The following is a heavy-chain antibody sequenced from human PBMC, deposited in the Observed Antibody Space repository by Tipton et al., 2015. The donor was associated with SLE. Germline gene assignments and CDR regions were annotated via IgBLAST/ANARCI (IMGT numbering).Heavy chain of an antibody. V-gene: IGHV4-38-2*01. CDR2: IHHSGTS. CDR1: GYLITSGYY. D-gene: IGHD1-7*01. CDR3: ARGSVNWNYGSGYGMDV. J-gene: IGHJ6*02. Sequence: PGLVKPSETLALTCGVSGYLITSGYYWGWIRQPPGKGLEWIGSIHHSGTSHYNPSLKSRVTISVDTSKNQISLNLSSVSVADSAVYYCARGSVNWNYGSGYGMDVWGQGTRVTVSS.